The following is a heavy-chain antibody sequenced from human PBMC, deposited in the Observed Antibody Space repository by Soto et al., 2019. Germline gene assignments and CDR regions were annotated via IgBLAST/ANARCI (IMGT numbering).Heavy chain of an antibody. V-gene: IGHV1-69*06. Sequence: APVKVSCKASRGTFSSYAISWVRQAPGQGLEWMGGIIPIFGTANYAQKFQGRVTITADKSTSTAYMELSSLRSEDTAVYYCARRYCSSTSCYLGDYYYYGMDVWGQGTTVTVSS. CDR2: IIPIFGTA. D-gene: IGHD2-2*01. CDR1: RGTFSSYA. CDR3: ARRYCSSTSCYLGDYYYYGMDV. J-gene: IGHJ6*02.